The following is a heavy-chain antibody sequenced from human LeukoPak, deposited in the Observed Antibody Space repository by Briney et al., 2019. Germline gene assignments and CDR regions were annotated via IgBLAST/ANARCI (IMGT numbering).Heavy chain of an antibody. CDR3: ARLKLLWSNYFDY. CDR1: GFPFSSYL. D-gene: IGHD2-2*01. Sequence: GGPLRLSCAASGFPFSSYLMSWVRQAPGKGLEWVANIKQYGSEKYYVDSVKGRFTISRDNAKNSLYLQMNSLRAEDTAVYYCARLKLLWSNYFDYWGQGTLVTVSS. CDR2: IKQYGSEK. V-gene: IGHV3-7*01. J-gene: IGHJ4*02.